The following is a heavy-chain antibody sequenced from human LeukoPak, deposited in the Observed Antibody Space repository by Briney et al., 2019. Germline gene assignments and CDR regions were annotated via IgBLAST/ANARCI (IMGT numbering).Heavy chain of an antibody. Sequence: SETLSLACTVSDGSISIYYWSWIRQPPGKGLEWIGYVYSSGNTNYSPSLKGRAIISADTSKNQFSLKLTSVTAADTAVYYCVRDRELTYWGQGILVTVSS. CDR3: VRDRELTY. V-gene: IGHV4-4*08. CDR2: VYSSGNT. D-gene: IGHD3-10*01. J-gene: IGHJ4*02. CDR1: DGSISIYY.